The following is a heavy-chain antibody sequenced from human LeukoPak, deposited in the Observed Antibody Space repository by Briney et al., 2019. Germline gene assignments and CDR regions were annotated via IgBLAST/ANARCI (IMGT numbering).Heavy chain of an antibody. D-gene: IGHD6-19*01. J-gene: IGHJ5*02. CDR3: ARHIRSISDAEWLVRDWWFDP. CDR2: IYYSGST. Sequence: SETLSLTCTASGGSISSSSYYWGWIRQPPGKGLEWIGSIYYSGSTYYNPSLKSRVTISVDTSKNQFSLKLSSVTAADTAVYYCARHIRSISDAEWLVRDWWFDPWGQGTLVTVSS. CDR1: GGSISSSSYY. V-gene: IGHV4-39*01.